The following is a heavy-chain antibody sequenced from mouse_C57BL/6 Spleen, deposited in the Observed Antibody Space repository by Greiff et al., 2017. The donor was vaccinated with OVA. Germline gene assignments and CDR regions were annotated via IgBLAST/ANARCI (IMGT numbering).Heavy chain of an antibody. CDR3: ARYYCGSRSFDY. V-gene: IGHV14-3*01. J-gene: IGHJ2*01. CDR1: GYTITNNY. D-gene: IGHD1-1*01. CDR2: IDPANGNT. Sequence: VQLQQSVAELVRPGASVKLSCTASGYTITNNYMHWVKQRPGQGLEWIGRIDPANGNTKYTPKFKGKATMTADTSSNTAYLQLSSLTSEDTAVYDCARYYCGSRSFDYWGQGTTLTVSS.